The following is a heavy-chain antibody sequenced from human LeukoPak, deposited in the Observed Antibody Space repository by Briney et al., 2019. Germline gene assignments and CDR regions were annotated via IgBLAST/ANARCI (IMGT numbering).Heavy chain of an antibody. V-gene: IGHV4-34*01. CDR3: ARGFAFYPFDY. Sequence: SETLSLTCAVYGGSFSGYYWSWIRQPPGKGLEWIGEINHSGSTNYNPSLKSRVTISVDTSKNQFSLKLSSVTAADTAVYYCARGFAFYPFDYWGQGTLVTVSS. D-gene: IGHD2/OR15-2a*01. CDR1: GGSFSGYY. CDR2: INHSGST. J-gene: IGHJ4*02.